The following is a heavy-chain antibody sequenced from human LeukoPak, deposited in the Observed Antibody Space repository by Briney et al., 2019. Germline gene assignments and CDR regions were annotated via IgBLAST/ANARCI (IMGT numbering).Heavy chain of an antibody. Sequence: PSETLSLTCTVSNGSINFVSYYWSWIRQPPGKGLEWLGYIHYTGNTIYNPSLKSRVTISMDTAKNQFSLKVSSVTAADTAVYYCARPLWRQQLVPSCDYWGQGTLVTVSS. CDR3: ARPLWRQQLVPSCDY. CDR2: IHYTGNT. V-gene: IGHV4-61*01. J-gene: IGHJ4*02. CDR1: NGSINFVSYY. D-gene: IGHD6-13*01.